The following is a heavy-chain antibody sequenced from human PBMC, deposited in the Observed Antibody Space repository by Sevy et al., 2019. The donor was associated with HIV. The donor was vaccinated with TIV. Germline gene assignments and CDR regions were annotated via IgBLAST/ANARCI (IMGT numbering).Heavy chain of an antibody. CDR1: GFTFSDYY. CDR2: ISSSGSTI. CDR3: ARVDSSGSNDAFDI. V-gene: IGHV3-11*01. D-gene: IGHD3-22*01. Sequence: GGSLRLSCAASGFTFSDYYMSWIRQAPGKGLEWVSYISSSGSTIYYADSVKGRFTISRDNAKNSLYLQRNSLRAEDTAVYYCARVDSSGSNDAFDIWGQGTMVTVSS. J-gene: IGHJ3*02.